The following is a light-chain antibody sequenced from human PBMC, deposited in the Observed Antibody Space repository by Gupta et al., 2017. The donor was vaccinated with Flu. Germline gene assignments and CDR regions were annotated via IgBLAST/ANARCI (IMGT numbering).Light chain of an antibody. CDR3: RQANHWPLT. CDR2: KGS. V-gene: IGKV2-30*01. Sequence: TLGKPASISCRSSQSRGYSDGNTYLNWFQQRPGQSPRRLMYKGSNRDSGVPDRFSGSGSGTDFTLKISRVEAEDVGVYYCRQANHWPLTFGHGTKVEIK. CDR1: QSRGYSDGNTY. J-gene: IGKJ3*01.